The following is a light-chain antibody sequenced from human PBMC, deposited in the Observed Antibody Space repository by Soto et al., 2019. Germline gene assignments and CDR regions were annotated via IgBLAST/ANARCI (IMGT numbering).Light chain of an antibody. Sequence: DIQMTQSPSTLSASVGDRVTITCRASQSISSWLAWYQQKPGKAPKVLIYKASSLECGVPSRFSGSGSGTQFTLTISSLQPDDSATYYCQQYNTYRTFGQGTKVEIK. J-gene: IGKJ1*01. CDR1: QSISSW. V-gene: IGKV1-5*03. CDR3: QQYNTYRT. CDR2: KAS.